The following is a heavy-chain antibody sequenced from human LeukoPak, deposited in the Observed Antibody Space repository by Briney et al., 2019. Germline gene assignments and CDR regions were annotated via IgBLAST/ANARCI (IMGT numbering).Heavy chain of an antibody. CDR2: IKQDGSVK. Sequence: GGSLRLSCAASGFTFTGYWMTWVRQAPGKGLEWVANIKQDGSVKYYVDSVKGRFTISRDDAKNSLYLQMNSLRAEDTAVYYCARALSYSYGSMDFWGQGTLVIVSS. D-gene: IGHD5-18*01. J-gene: IGHJ4*02. CDR1: GFTFTGYW. V-gene: IGHV3-7*01. CDR3: ARALSYSYGSMDF.